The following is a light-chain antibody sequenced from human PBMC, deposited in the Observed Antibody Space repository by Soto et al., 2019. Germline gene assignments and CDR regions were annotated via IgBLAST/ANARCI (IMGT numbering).Light chain of an antibody. V-gene: IGKV3-15*01. CDR3: QQYNNWWSIP. CDR1: QSVSTN. J-gene: IGKJ5*01. Sequence: ETMRTQSPSTLSVAPGERATLSCRASQSVSTNLAWYQQKPGQAPRLLIYGTSTRATGIPARFSGSGSGTEFTLTIRRLQSEDFSVYYCQQYNNWWSIPLGQGTRLEIK. CDR2: GTS.